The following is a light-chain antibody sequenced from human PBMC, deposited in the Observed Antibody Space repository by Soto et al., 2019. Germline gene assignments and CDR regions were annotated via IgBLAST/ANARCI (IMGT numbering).Light chain of an antibody. J-gene: IGKJ2*01. CDR2: DAS. V-gene: IGKV1-33*01. CDR3: QQANSFPYT. Sequence: DIHMTQSPPSLSASVGDRVTITCQASEDIYKYLNWYRQKPGKAPNLLIYDASNVEAGVPSRFSGSGSGTDFTLTISSLQPEDFATYYCQQANSFPYTFGQGTKLEIK. CDR1: EDIYKY.